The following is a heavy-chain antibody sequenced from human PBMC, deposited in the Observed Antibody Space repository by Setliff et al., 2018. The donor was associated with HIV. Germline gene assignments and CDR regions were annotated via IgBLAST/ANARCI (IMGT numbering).Heavy chain of an antibody. J-gene: IGHJ4*02. Sequence: SGGSLRLSCAASGFTVSSNEMSWVRQAPGKGLEWVSSISGGSTYYADSRKGRFTISRDNAKNSLYLALNNLRVEDTALYYCVDGGWDYWGQGTPVTVSS. CDR1: GFTVSSNE. D-gene: IGHD6-19*01. V-gene: IGHV3-66*01. CDR3: VDGGWDY. CDR2: ISGGST.